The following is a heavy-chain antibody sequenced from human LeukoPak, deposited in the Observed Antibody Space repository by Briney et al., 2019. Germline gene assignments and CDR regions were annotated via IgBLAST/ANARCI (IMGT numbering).Heavy chain of an antibody. J-gene: IGHJ3*02. CDR3: ARDVGGTYCGGDCYSVAFDI. V-gene: IGHV3-21*01. D-gene: IGHD2-21*02. CDR1: GFTFSSYE. Sequence: GGSLRLSCAASGFTFSSYEMNWVRQAPGKGLEWVSSISSSSSYIYYADSVKGRFTISRDNAKNSLYLQMNSLRAEDTAVYYCARDVGGTYCGGDCYSVAFDIWGQGTMVTVSS. CDR2: ISSSSSYI.